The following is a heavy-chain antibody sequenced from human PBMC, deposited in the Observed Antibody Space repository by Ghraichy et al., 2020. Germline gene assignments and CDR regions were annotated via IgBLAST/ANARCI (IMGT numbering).Heavy chain of an antibody. D-gene: IGHD6-13*01. V-gene: IGHV3-48*02. Sequence: LSLTCVASGFTFSTSSMNWVRQAPGKGLEGVSYISITSTTIHYADSVKGRFTISRDNAKNSLFLQIDSLRDEDTAVYYCATAIAAGGEVYWGRGTLVPVSS. CDR3: ATAIAAGGEVY. CDR2: ISITSTTI. J-gene: IGHJ4*02. CDR1: GFTFSTSS.